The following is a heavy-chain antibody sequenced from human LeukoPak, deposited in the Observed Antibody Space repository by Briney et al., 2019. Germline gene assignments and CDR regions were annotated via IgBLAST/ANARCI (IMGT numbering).Heavy chain of an antibody. CDR1: GFTFSSYA. V-gene: IGHV3-23*01. CDR3: ANPYGDFRGYDAFDI. CDR2: ISGSGGST. D-gene: IGHD3-10*01. Sequence: PGGSLRLSCAASGFTFSSYAMSWVRQAPGKGLEWVSGISGSGGSTYYADSVKGRFTISRDNSKNTLYLQMNSLRAEDTAVYYCANPYGDFRGYDAFDIWGQGTMVTVSA. J-gene: IGHJ3*02.